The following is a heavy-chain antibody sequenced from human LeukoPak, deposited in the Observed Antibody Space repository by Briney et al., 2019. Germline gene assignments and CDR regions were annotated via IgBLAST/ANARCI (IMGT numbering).Heavy chain of an antibody. Sequence: GGSLRLSCAASGFTFSSYWMHWVPQAPGKGLVGVSRISSDGTSTSYADSVKGRFTISRDNAKNTLYLQMNSLRAEDTAVYHCTRVHYGDYVDYWGQGTLVTVSS. CDR3: TRVHYGDYVDY. D-gene: IGHD4-17*01. CDR1: GFTFSSYW. CDR2: ISSDGTST. J-gene: IGHJ4*02. V-gene: IGHV3-74*01.